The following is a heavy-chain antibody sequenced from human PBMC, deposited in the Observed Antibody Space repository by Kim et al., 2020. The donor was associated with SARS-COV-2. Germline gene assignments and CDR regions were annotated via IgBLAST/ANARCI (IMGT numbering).Heavy chain of an antibody. Sequence: AVKGRFTISRDNAKNTLYLQMNSLRAEDTAVYYCAKDLRRAADGVRDWLDPWGQGTLVTVSS. J-gene: IGHJ5*02. D-gene: IGHD6-13*01. CDR3: AKDLRRAADGVRDWLDP. V-gene: IGHV3-23*01.